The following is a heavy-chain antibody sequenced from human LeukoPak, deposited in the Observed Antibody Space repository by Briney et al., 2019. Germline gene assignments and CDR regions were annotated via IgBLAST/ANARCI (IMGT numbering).Heavy chain of an antibody. V-gene: IGHV3-11*06. CDR3: ARDLDAMVNFADY. CDR1: GFTFSDYY. J-gene: IGHJ4*02. Sequence: KSGGSLRLSCAASGFTFSDYYMSWIRQAPGKGLEWVSSISSSSSYIYYADSVKGRFTISRDNAKNSLYLQMNSLRAEDTAVYYCARDLDAMVNFADYWGQGTLVTVSS. D-gene: IGHD5-18*01. CDR2: ISSSSSYI.